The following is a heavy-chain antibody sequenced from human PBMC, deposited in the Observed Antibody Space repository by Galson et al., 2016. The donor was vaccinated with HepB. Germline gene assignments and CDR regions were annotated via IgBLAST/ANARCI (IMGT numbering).Heavy chain of an antibody. V-gene: IGHV4-59*01. J-gene: IGHJ4*02. CDR3: ARAGAGLMYYFDY. Sequence: LSLTCTVSGGSMNYYYWGWIRQPPGKGLEWIGYIHSSGSTNYNPSLRSPVSISIDTSKSQFSLNLTSVTAADTAVYYCARAGAGLMYYFDYWGLGTLVTVSS. D-gene: IGHD2-8*01. CDR2: IHSSGST. CDR1: GGSMNYYY.